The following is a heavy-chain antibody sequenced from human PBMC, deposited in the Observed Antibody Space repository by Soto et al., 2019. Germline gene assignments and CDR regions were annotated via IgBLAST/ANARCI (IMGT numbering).Heavy chain of an antibody. D-gene: IGHD6-13*01. CDR1: GGTLSSYR. V-gene: IGHV1-69*13. Sequence: EASVKVCCKASGGTLSSYRFNWVRQARGQGLEWLGGIVPIYRTADYAQKFQGRVTITADESTRTVYMELSSLKSQDTALYYCARDSGAKLSSSWGQGTLVTVSS. CDR2: IVPIYRTA. CDR3: ARDSGAKLSSS. J-gene: IGHJ4*02.